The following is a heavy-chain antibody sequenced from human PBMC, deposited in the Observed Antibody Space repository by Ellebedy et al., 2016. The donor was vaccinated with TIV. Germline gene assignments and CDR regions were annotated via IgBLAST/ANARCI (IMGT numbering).Heavy chain of an antibody. V-gene: IGHV4-39*01. J-gene: IGHJ4*02. CDR3: ARRHSSGWYSYFDF. CDR1: SDSISSGGSY. CDR2: VYYTGYT. D-gene: IGHD6-19*01. Sequence: MPSETLSLTCTVSSDSISSGGSYWGWLRQPPGQGLAWIGSVYYTGYTNYKPSLKSRVSISVDTSTNQFSLKLRSVTAADTAVYYCARRHSSGWYSYFDFWGQGALVTVSS.